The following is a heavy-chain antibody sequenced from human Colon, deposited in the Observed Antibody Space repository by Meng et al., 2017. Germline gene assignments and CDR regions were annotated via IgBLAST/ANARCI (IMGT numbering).Heavy chain of an antibody. CDR2: MNPNNGNT. CDR3: ARTAMLDS. V-gene: IGHV1-8*01. CDR1: GYTFTSSD. J-gene: IGHJ5*01. D-gene: IGHD2-2*01. Sequence: QVQLAQSGAELRKPGASVKVTCKASGYTFTSSDINWVRQATGRGLEWLGWMNPNNGNTGSAQKFQGRVSMTRDTSIGTAYMELSSLTSEDTAVYYCARTAMLDSWGQGTLVTVSS.